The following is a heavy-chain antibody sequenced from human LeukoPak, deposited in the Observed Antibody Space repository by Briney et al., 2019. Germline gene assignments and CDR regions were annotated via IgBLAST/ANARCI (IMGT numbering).Heavy chain of an antibody. CDR1: GFTFSSYW. D-gene: IGHD5-12*01. CDR2: IKQDGSEK. J-gene: IGHJ5*02. Sequence: PGGSLRLSCAASGFTFSSYWMSWVRQAPGKGLEWVANIKQDGSEKYYVDSVKGRFTISRDNAKNSLYLQMNSLRAEGTAVYYCARDPPSGHRIGWFDPWGQGTLVTVSS. CDR3: ARDPPSGHRIGWFDP. V-gene: IGHV3-7*01.